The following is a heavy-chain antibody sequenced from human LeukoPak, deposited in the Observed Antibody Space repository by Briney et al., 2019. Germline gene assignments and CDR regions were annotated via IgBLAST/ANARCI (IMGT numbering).Heavy chain of an antibody. CDR3: AATPSDILTGYYLDAFDI. V-gene: IGHV4-4*07. CDR1: DDSITMYY. D-gene: IGHD3-9*01. J-gene: IGHJ3*02. Sequence: PSETLSLTCTVSDDSITMYYWTWIRQPPGKGLEWIGRIYTSGSTNYNPSLKSRVTISVDTSKNQFSLKLSSVTATDTAVYYCAATPSDILTGYYLDAFDIWGQGTMVTVSS. CDR2: IYTSGST.